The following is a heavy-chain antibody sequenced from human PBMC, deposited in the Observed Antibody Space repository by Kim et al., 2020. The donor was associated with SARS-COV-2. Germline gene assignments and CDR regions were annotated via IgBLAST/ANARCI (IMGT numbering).Heavy chain of an antibody. CDR3: ARGGYDYVWGSYRLGDAFDI. D-gene: IGHD3-16*02. CDR2: IIPIFGTA. Sequence: SVKVSCKASGGTFSSYAISWVRQAPGQGLEWMGGIIPIFGTANYAQKFQGRVTITADESTSTAYMELSSLRSEDTAVYYCARGGYDYVWGSYRLGDAFDIWGQGTMVTVSS. V-gene: IGHV1-69*13. J-gene: IGHJ3*02. CDR1: GGTFSSYA.